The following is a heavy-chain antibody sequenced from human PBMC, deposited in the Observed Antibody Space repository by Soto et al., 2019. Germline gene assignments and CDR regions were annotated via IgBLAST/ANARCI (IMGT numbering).Heavy chain of an antibody. D-gene: IGHD1-1*01. CDR3: AREGNWNPGGNWFDP. V-gene: IGHV1-69*13. CDR1: GGTFSSYA. CDR2: IIPIFGTA. J-gene: IGHJ5*02. Sequence: ASVKVSCKASGGTFSSYAISWVRQAPGQGLEWMGGIIPIFGTANYAQKFQGRVTITADESTSTAYMELSSLRSEDTAVYYCAREGNWNPGGNWFDPWGQGTLVTVSS.